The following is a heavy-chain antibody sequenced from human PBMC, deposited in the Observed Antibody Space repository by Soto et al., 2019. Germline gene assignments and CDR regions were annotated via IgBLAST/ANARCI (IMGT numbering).Heavy chain of an antibody. D-gene: IGHD3-16*02. Sequence: LRLSCVASGFSFDKYAMAWVRQAPGKGLEWVSHVAAGGGHTYYAESVKGRFTISRDNSKNTLFLQINTLRADDTAIYFCARRTSFLGAFDYWGQGVLVTVSS. V-gene: IGHV3-23*01. CDR2: VAAGGGHT. J-gene: IGHJ4*02. CDR3: ARRTSFLGAFDY. CDR1: GFSFDKYA.